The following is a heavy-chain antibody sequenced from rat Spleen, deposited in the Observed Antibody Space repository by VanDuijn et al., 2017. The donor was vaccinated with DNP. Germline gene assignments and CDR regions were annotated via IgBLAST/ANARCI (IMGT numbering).Heavy chain of an antibody. V-gene: IGHV5-25*01. D-gene: IGHD3-1*01. CDR2: ISPRGSRT. CDR3: ARGSTSIYWYFDF. J-gene: IGHJ1*01. Sequence: EVQLVESGGGLVQPGRSLKLSCAASGFTFSNYYMAWVRQAPRKGLEWVAAISPRGSRTYYPDSMKGRFTISRDDAKSSLYLQMNSLKSEDTATYYCARGSTSIYWYFDFWGPVTMVTVSS. CDR1: GFTFSNYY.